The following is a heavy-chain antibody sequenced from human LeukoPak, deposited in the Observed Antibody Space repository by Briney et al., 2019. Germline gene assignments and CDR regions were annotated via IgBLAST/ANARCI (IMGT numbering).Heavy chain of an antibody. CDR3: ARDFDYYDSSGYYAYFQH. V-gene: IGHV3-30*02. Sequence: GGSLRLSCAVSGFTFSSYAMSWVRQAPGKGLEWVAFIRYDGSNKYYADSVKGRFTISRDNAKNSLYLQMNSLRAEDTAVYYCARDFDYYDSSGYYAYFQHWGQGTLVTVSS. J-gene: IGHJ1*01. CDR2: IRYDGSNK. D-gene: IGHD3-22*01. CDR1: GFTFSSYA.